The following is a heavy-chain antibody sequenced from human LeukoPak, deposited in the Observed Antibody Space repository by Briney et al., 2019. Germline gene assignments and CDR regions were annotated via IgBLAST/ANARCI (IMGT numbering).Heavy chain of an antibody. J-gene: IGHJ5*02. CDR2: IYSGGST. V-gene: IGHV3-66*04. Sequence: PGGSLRLSCAASGFTVSSNYMSWVRQAPGKGLEWVSVIYSGGSTYYADSVKGRFTISRDNSKNTLYLQMNSLRAEDTAVYYCARLGYYYDSSGHNWFDPWGQGTLVTVSS. CDR3: ARLGYYYDSSGHNWFDP. D-gene: IGHD3-22*01. CDR1: GFTVSSNY.